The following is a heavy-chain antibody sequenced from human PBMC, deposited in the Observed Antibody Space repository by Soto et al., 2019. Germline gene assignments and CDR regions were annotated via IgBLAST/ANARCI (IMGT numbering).Heavy chain of an antibody. J-gene: IGHJ4*02. V-gene: IGHV1-69*13. Sequence: SVKFSCKASGDTFSSYAISWVRQAPGQGLEWMGGIIPIFGTANYAQKFQGRVTITADESTSTAYMELSSLRSEDTAVYYCARNSPFLEWFDYWGQGTLVTVSS. CDR2: IIPIFGTA. D-gene: IGHD3-3*01. CDR3: ARNSPFLEWFDY. CDR1: GDTFSSYA.